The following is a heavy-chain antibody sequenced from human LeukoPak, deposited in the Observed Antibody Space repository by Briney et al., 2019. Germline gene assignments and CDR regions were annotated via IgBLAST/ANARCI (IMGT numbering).Heavy chain of an antibody. J-gene: IGHJ6*03. V-gene: IGHV4-61*02. CDR1: GGSISSGSYY. CDR3: ARDSPDYYGSGGYNYYYYYMDV. D-gene: IGHD3-10*01. Sequence: KPSQTLSLTCTVSGGSISSGSYYWSWIRQPAGKGLEWIGRIYTSGSTNYNPSLKSRVTISVDTSKNQFSLKLSSVTAADTAVYYCARDSPDYYGSGGYNYYYYYMDVWGKGTTVTVSS. CDR2: IYTSGST.